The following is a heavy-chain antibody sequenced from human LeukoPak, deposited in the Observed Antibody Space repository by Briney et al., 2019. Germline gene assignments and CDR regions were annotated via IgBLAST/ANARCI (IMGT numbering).Heavy chain of an antibody. CDR1: GGSISSYY. V-gene: IGHV4-4*07. J-gene: IGHJ4*02. CDR2: IYTSGST. CDR3: ARVPPPTFYGDYYFDY. D-gene: IGHD4-17*01. Sequence: PSETLSLTCTVSGGSISSYYWSWVRQPAGKGLEWIGRIYTSGSTNYNPSLKSRVTMSVDTSKNQFSLKLSSVTAADTAVYYCARVPPPTFYGDYYFDYWGQGTLVTVSS.